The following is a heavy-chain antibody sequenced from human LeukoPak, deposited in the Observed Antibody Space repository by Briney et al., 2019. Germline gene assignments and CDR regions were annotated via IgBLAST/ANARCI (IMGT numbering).Heavy chain of an antibody. CDR2: ISSSSSTI. Sequence: GGSLRLSCAASGFTFSSYSINWVRQAPGKGLEWVSYISSSSSTIYYADSVKGRFTISRDNARNSLYLQMNSLRAEDTAIYYCARSPVYSYGHPYYDYWGQGTLVTVSS. CDR3: ARSPVYSYGHPYYDY. V-gene: IGHV3-48*01. D-gene: IGHD5-18*01. CDR1: GFTFSSYS. J-gene: IGHJ4*02.